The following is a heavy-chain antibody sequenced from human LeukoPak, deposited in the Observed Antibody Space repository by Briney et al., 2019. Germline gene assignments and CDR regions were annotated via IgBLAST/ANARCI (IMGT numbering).Heavy chain of an antibody. D-gene: IGHD5-18*01. CDR1: GFIFNNYA. CDR3: AKDGLGYSYDY. CDR2: ISWNSGSI. Sequence: GGSLRLSCAGSGFIFNNYAMHWVRQPPGKGLEWVSGISWNSGSIDYADSVKGRFTISRDNSKNSLYLQMNSLRTEDTALYYCAKDGLGYSYDYWGQGTLVTVSS. J-gene: IGHJ4*02. V-gene: IGHV3-9*01.